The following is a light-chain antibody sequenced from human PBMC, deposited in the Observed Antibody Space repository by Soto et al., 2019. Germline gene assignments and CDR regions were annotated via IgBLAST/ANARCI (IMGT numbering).Light chain of an antibody. CDR3: QQYGSPSLT. CDR1: QSVSSSY. Sequence: EIVLTQSPGTLSLSPGERATLSCRASQSVSSSYLAWYQQKPGQAPRLLIYGASSRATGIPDRFSGSGSGTDFTLTISRLEPEDFAVYYCQQYGSPSLTFAGGTKVEIK. V-gene: IGKV3-20*01. CDR2: GAS. J-gene: IGKJ4*01.